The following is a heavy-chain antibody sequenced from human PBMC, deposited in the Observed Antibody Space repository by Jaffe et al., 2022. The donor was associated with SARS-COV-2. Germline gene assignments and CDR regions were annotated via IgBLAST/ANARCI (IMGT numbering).Heavy chain of an antibody. CDR1: GYTFTSYA. V-gene: IGHV1-3*01. Sequence: QVQLVQSGAEVKKPGASVKVSCKASGYTFTSYAMHWVRQAPGQRLEWMGWINAGNGNTKYSQKFQGRVTITRDTSASTAYMELSSLRSEDTAVYYCARVDPSYYYYGMDVWGQGTTVTVSS. CDR2: INAGNGNT. CDR3: ARVDPSYYYYGMDV. D-gene: IGHD2-2*03. J-gene: IGHJ6*02.